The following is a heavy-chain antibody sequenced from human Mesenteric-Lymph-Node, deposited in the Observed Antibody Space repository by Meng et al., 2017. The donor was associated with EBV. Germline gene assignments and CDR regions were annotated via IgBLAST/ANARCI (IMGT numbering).Heavy chain of an antibody. Sequence: VELQGSGPGLGKAAGTLSLTCAVSGDSISSSNWWNWVRQAPGKGLEWIGQISHTGTTNYNPSLKSRVTISLDMSKNQFSLTLNSVTAADTAVYYCARRDVDGYYNYFDPWGRGTLVTVSS. CDR1: GDSISSSNW. J-gene: IGHJ5*02. CDR3: ARRDVDGYYNYFDP. D-gene: IGHD3-22*01. V-gene: IGHV4-4*02. CDR2: ISHTGTT.